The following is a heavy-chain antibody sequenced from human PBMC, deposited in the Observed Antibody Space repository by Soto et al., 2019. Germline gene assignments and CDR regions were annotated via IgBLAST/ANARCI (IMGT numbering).Heavy chain of an antibody. CDR2: VYYDGST. Sequence: QVQLQESGPGLVKPSETLSLTCSVSGDSVSSYYWSWIRQPPGKGLEWIGYVYYDGSTNYNPSLETRVTITIDTSKNQVSLRLNAVAASYTAVYHCARGRRSPTVYCGLDVWGQGTTVAVSS. CDR1: GDSVSSYY. J-gene: IGHJ6*02. D-gene: IGHD1-26*01. V-gene: IGHV4-59*02. CDR3: ARGRRSPTVYCGLDV.